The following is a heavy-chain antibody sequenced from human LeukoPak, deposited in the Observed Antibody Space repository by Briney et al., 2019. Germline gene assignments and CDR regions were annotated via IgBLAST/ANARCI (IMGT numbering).Heavy chain of an antibody. CDR1: GGSISSGGYY. V-gene: IGHV4-39*07. CDR2: IYHSGST. J-gene: IGHJ4*02. CDR3: AGLVVPAAMGEYYFDY. D-gene: IGHD2-2*01. Sequence: PSETLSLTCTVSGGSISSGGYYWGWIRQPPGKGLEWIGYIYHSGSTYYNPSLKSRVTISVDRSKNQFSLKLSSVTAADTAVYYCAGLVVPAAMGEYYFDYWGQGTLVTVSS.